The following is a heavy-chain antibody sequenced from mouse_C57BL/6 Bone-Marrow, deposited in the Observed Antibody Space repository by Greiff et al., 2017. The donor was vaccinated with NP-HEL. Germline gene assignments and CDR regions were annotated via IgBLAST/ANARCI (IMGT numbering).Heavy chain of an antibody. Sequence: EVKLVESGGGLVQPGGSLKLSCAASGFTFSDYYMYWVRQTPEKRLEWVAYISNGGGSTYYPDTVKGRFTISRDNAKNTLYLQMSRLKSEDTAMYYCASPFFTTVVATRAMDYWGQGTSVTVSS. CDR3: ASPFFTTVVATRAMDY. CDR2: ISNGGGST. J-gene: IGHJ4*01. D-gene: IGHD1-1*01. V-gene: IGHV5-12*01. CDR1: GFTFSDYY.